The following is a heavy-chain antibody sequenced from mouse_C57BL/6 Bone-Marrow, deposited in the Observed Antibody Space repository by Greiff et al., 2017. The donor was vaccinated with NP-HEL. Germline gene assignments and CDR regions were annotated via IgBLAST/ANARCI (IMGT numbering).Heavy chain of an antibody. V-gene: IGHV1-50*01. CDR3: ARKAYYGRSYEFAD. J-gene: IGHJ3*01. CDR2: IDPSDSYT. CDR1: GYTFTTYW. D-gene: IGHD1-1*01. Sequence: QVQLQQPGAELVKPGASVQLSCKASGYTFTTYWMQWVKQRPGQGLEWIGEIDPSDSYTNYNQKFKGKATLTVDTSSSTAYMQLSSLTSEDSAVYYCARKAYYGRSYEFADWGQGTRVTVSA.